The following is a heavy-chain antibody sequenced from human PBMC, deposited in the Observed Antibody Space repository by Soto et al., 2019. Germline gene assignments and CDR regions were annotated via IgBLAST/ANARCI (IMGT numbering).Heavy chain of an antibody. CDR1: GGSISSSSYY. CDR2: IYYSGST. Sequence: PSETLSLTCTVSGGSISSSSYYWGWIRQPPGKGLEWIGSIYYSGSTYYNPSLKSRVTISVDTSKNQFSLKLSSVTAADTAVYYCARLTHENYYGMDVWGQGTTVTV. D-gene: IGHD3-9*01. V-gene: IGHV4-39*01. CDR3: ARLTHENYYGMDV. J-gene: IGHJ6*02.